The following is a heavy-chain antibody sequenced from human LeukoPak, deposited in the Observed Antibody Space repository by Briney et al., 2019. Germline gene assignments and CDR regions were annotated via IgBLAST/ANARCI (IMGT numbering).Heavy chain of an antibody. CDR3: ARDRNGVYYYYYMDV. D-gene: IGHD2-8*01. V-gene: IGHV1-2*02. CDR1: GYTFTSYY. J-gene: IGHJ6*03. CDR2: INPSGGST. Sequence: VASVKVSCKASGYTFTSYYIHWVRQAPGQGLEWMGLINPSGGSTNYAQKFQGRVTMTRDTSISTAYMELSKLRSDDTAVYYCARDRNGVYYYYYMDVWGKGTTVTVSS.